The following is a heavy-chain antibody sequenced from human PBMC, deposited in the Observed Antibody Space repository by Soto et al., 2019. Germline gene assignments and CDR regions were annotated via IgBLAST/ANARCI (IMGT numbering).Heavy chain of an antibody. V-gene: IGHV4-59*08. CDR3: ARTPRKYEAYYYYYMDV. J-gene: IGHJ6*03. CDR1: GGSISSYY. CDR2: IYYSGST. D-gene: IGHD2-21*01. Sequence: QVQLQESGPGLVKPSETLSLTCTVSGGSISSYYWSWIRQPPGKGLEWIGYIYYSGSTNYNPSLKSRVTISVDTSNNQFSLKLSSVTAADTAVYYCARTPRKYEAYYYYYMDVWGKGTTVTVSS.